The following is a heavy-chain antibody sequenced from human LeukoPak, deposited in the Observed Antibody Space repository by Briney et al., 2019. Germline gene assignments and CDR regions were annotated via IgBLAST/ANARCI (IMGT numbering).Heavy chain of an antibody. CDR3: ASEDGPNPNLGFDY. Sequence: GGSLRLSCAASGFSFSSYGMHWVRQAPGKGLEWVAVISYDGRNKYYADSVKGRFTISRDTSKNTLYLQMNSLRAEDTAVYYCASEDGPNPNLGFDYWGQGTLVTVSS. CDR1: GFSFSSYG. D-gene: IGHD5-24*01. V-gene: IGHV3-30*03. J-gene: IGHJ4*02. CDR2: ISYDGRNK.